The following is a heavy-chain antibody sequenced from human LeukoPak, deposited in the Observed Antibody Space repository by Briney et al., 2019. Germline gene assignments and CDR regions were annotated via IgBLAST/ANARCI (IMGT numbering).Heavy chain of an antibody. D-gene: IGHD7-27*01. CDR1: GFTFDTYW. J-gene: IGHJ6*02. Sequence: GGSLRLSCLASGFTFDTYWMHWVRQAPGKGLVWVSQIKSDGSFTSYADSVKGRFTISRDNAKKTLYLQKNSLRADDTAMYYCTRDLGVWGQGTTVTVTS. CDR2: IKSDGSFT. V-gene: IGHV3-74*01. CDR3: TRDLGV.